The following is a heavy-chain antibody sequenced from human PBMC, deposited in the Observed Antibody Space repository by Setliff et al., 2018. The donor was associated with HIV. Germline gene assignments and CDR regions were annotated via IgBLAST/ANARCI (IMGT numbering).Heavy chain of an antibody. CDR1: GGSISNSSYY. J-gene: IGHJ4*02. Sequence: SETLSLTCTVSGGSISNSSYYWGWVRQPPGKGLEWIGSIYYSGSTYYNPSLKSRVTISVDTSKNQFSLKLSSVTAADSAVYYCARIVATITCYDYWGQGTLVTVSS. CDR2: IYYSGST. D-gene: IGHD5-12*01. CDR3: ARIVATITCYDY. V-gene: IGHV4-39*07.